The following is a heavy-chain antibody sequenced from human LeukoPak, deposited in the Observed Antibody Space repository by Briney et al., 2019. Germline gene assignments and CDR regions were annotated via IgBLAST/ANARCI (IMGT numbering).Heavy chain of an antibody. CDR2: IYYSGST. D-gene: IGHD1-26*01. Sequence: ETLSLTCTVSGGSVNSGSYYWNWIQQPPGKGLEWIGYIYYSGSTNYNPSLKSRVTISVDTSKNQFSLKLSSVTAADTAVYYCARAAYSGSYHSDYWGQGTLVTVSS. CDR1: GGSVNSGSYY. J-gene: IGHJ4*02. CDR3: ARAAYSGSYHSDY. V-gene: IGHV4-61*01.